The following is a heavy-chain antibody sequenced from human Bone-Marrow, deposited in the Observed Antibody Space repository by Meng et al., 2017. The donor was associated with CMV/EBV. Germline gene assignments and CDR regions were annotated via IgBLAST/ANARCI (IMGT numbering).Heavy chain of an antibody. J-gene: IGHJ4*02. CDR3: AREGANGGSADY. CDR1: GFTFTSYW. Sequence: GESLKISCAASGFTFTSYWMHWVRQAPGKGLVWVGSIYSDDSDMRYGHSVKGQFTISGDNSKNTVYLQLNSLEAEDTAVYYCAREGANGGSADYWGQGTLVTVSS. CDR2: IYSDDSDM. V-gene: IGHV3-74*01. D-gene: IGHD3-16*01.